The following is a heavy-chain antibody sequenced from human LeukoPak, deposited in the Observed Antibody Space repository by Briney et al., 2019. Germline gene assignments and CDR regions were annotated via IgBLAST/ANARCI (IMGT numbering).Heavy chain of an antibody. CDR1: GFTFSSNG. J-gene: IGHJ4*02. V-gene: IGHV3-30*18. CDR3: ANSAVLRGGLLDY. CDR2: ISYDGSNK. D-gene: IGHD2-15*01. Sequence: GSLRLSCAASGFTFSSNGMHWVRQAPGKGLEWVAVISYDGSNKYYADSVKGRLTISRDNSKNTLYLQMNSLRAEDTAVYYCANSAVLRGGLLDYWGQGTLVTVSS.